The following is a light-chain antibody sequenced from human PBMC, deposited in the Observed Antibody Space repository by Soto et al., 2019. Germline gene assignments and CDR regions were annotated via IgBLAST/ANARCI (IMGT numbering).Light chain of an antibody. J-gene: IGKJ2*01. CDR3: QQYGSSPPYT. V-gene: IGKV3-20*01. CDR2: GAS. CDR1: QSVISSY. Sequence: EIVLTQSPGTLSLSPGERATLSCRASQSVISSYLAWYQQKPGQAPRLLIYGASSMSTGIPDRFSGSGSGTDFTLTISRLEPEDFAVYYCQQYGSSPPYTFGQGTKLELK.